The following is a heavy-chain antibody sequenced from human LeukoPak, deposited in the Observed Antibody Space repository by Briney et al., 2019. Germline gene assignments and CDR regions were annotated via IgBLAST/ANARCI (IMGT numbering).Heavy chain of an antibody. J-gene: IGHJ5*02. D-gene: IGHD3-10*01. CDR1: GGTFSSYA. CDR3: ARDWEDGSGANWFDP. V-gene: IGHV1-69*01. Sequence: ASVKVSCKASGGTFSSYAISWVRQAPGQGLEWMGGIIPIFGTANYAQKFQGRATITADESTSTAYMELSSLRPEDTAVYYCARDWEDGSGANWFDPWGQGTLVTVSS. CDR2: IIPIFGTA.